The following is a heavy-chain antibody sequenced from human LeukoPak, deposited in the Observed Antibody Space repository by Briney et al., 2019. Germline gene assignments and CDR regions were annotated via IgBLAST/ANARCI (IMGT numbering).Heavy chain of an antibody. J-gene: IGHJ6*03. CDR3: AGGLVSSLGYCSGGSCYGSEYYYYYMDV. CDR1: GGSISSYY. V-gene: IGHV4-59*01. CDR2: IFYGGTT. D-gene: IGHD2-15*01. Sequence: SETLSLTCTVSGGSISSYYWSWIRQPPGKGLEWVGFIFYGGTTNYNPSPKSGVPISAEPSKNQFSLKLSSVTAADTAVYYCAGGLVSSLGYCSGGSCYGSEYYYYYMDVWGKGTTVTVSS.